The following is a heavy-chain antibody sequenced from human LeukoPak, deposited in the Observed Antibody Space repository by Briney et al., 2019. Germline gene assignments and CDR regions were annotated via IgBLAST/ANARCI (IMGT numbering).Heavy chain of an antibody. V-gene: IGHV4-4*07. CDR1: GGSISSYY. Sequence: PSETLSLTCTVSGGSISSYYWSWIRQPAGKGLEWIGHIYNSGSTNYNPSLKGRVTISVDTSKNQFSLKLSSVTAADTAVYYCARYYDSSGYWSTPHFDYWGQGTLVTVSS. CDR2: IYNSGST. J-gene: IGHJ4*02. D-gene: IGHD3-22*01. CDR3: ARYYDSSGYWSTPHFDY.